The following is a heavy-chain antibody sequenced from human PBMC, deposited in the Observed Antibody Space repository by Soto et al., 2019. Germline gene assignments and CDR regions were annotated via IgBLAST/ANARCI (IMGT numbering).Heavy chain of an antibody. D-gene: IGHD3-10*01. CDR1: GFSLSTSGMC. J-gene: IGHJ4*02. CDR3: ARISPLYGSGSYYHVDY. V-gene: IGHV2-70*11. Sequence: SGPTRENPTQTLTLTCAFSGFSLSTSGMCVSWIRQPPGKALEWLARIDWDDDKYYSTSLKTRLTISKDTSKNQVVLTMTNMDPVDTATYYCARISPLYGSGSYYHVDYWGQGTLVTVSS. CDR2: IDWDDDK.